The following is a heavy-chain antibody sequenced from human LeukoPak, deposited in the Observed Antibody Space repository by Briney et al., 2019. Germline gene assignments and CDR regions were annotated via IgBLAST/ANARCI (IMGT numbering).Heavy chain of an antibody. D-gene: IGHD1/OR15-1a*01. CDR1: GFTFTTFG. Sequence: PGGSLRLSCAASGFTFTTFGIYWVRQAPGKGLEWVAAISPDGKIEYYTDSVKGRFTVSRDNSKNMIYLQMNSLRGEDSAVYFCAKINNDDDYWGQGALVTVSS. V-gene: IGHV3-30*18. CDR2: ISPDGKIE. CDR3: AKINNDDDY. J-gene: IGHJ4*02.